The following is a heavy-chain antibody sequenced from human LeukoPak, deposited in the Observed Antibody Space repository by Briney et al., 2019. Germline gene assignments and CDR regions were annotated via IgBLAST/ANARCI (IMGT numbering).Heavy chain of an antibody. CDR1: GFTFSSYS. Sequence: GGSLRLSCAASGFTFSSYSMNWVRQAPGKGLEWVSSISSSSSYIYYADSVKGRFTTSRDNAENSLYLQVNSLRAEDTAVYYCARDWVDYWGQGTLVTVSS. CDR2: ISSSSSYI. J-gene: IGHJ4*02. D-gene: IGHD3-16*01. V-gene: IGHV3-21*01. CDR3: ARDWVDY.